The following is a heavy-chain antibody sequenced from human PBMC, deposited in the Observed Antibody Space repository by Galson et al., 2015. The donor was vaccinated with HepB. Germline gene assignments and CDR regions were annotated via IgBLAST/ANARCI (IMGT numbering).Heavy chain of an antibody. CDR2: INAYDGNT. Sequence: SVKVSCKASGFNLNNFGITWVRQAPGQGLEWMGWINAYDGNTNYAQKLQGRVTMTTDTSTSTAYMELRSLRSDDTAVYYCARLGAAAGFLGYWGQGTLVTVSS. D-gene: IGHD6-13*01. V-gene: IGHV1-18*01. CDR3: ARLGAAAGFLGY. J-gene: IGHJ4*02. CDR1: GFNLNNFG.